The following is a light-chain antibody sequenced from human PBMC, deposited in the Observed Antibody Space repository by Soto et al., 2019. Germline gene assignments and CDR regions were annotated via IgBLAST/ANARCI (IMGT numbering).Light chain of an antibody. CDR2: GNI. CDR1: SSNIGAGFD. J-gene: IGLJ2*01. CDR3: HSYDSSLSGVV. V-gene: IGLV1-40*01. Sequence: QSMLTQPPSVSGAPGQRVTISCTGNSSNIGAGFDVHWYQQLPGTAPQLLIYGNINRPSGVPDRFSGSKSGTSASLAITGLQAEDEADYYCHSYDSSLSGVVFGGGTKLTVL.